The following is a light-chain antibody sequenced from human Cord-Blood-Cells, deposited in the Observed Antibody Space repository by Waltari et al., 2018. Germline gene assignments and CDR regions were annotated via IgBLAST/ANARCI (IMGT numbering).Light chain of an antibody. CDR1: NIGSKS. CDR3: QVWDSSSDHNYV. J-gene: IGLJ1*01. Sequence: SYVLTQPPSVSVAPGKTARITCGGNNIGSKSVHWYQQKPGQAPVLVIYYDSDRPSGNPGRFSGSNSGNTATLTISRVEAGDEADYYCQVWDSSSDHNYVFGTGTKVTVL. CDR2: YDS. V-gene: IGLV3-21*04.